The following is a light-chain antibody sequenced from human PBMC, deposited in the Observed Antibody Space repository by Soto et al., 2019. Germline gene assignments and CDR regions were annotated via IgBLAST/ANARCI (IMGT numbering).Light chain of an antibody. V-gene: IGKV1-5*01. CDR3: QQYNSFSPLT. CDR2: DVS. J-gene: IGKJ4*01. CDR1: QSISSW. Sequence: DIQMTQSPSTLSASVGDRVTITCRASQSISSWLAWYQQKPGKAPKLLIYDVSSLESGVPSRFSGSGSGTEFTLTISSLQPDDFATYYCQQYNSFSPLTFGGGTKVDIK.